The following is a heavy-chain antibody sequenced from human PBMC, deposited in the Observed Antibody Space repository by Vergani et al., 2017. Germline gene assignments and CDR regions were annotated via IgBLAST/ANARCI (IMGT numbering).Heavy chain of an antibody. D-gene: IGHD3-9*01. Sequence: EVQLVESGGGLVKPGGSLRLSCAASGFTFSSYSMNWVRQAPGKGLEWVSSISSSSSYIYYADSVKGRFTISRDNAKNSLYLQMNSLRAEGTAVYYCARDPRYFDWLLPDAFDIWGQGTMVTVSS. J-gene: IGHJ3*02. CDR1: GFTFSSYS. CDR2: ISSSSSYI. V-gene: IGHV3-21*01. CDR3: ARDPRYFDWLLPDAFDI.